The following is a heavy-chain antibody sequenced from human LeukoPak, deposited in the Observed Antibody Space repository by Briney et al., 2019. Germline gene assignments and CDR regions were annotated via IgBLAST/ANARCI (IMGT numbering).Heavy chain of an antibody. J-gene: IGHJ4*02. CDR2: ISGSGGST. CDR1: GFTFSSYA. Sequence: GGSLRLSCAASGFTFSSYAMSWVRQAPGKGREWVSAISGSGGSTYYADSVKGRFTISRDNAKNTLYLQMNRLRAEDRAVYYCARPYYYDSSGYYYYLWYFDYWGQGTLVTVSS. CDR3: ARPYYYDSSGYYYYLWYFDY. V-gene: IGHV3-23*01. D-gene: IGHD3-22*01.